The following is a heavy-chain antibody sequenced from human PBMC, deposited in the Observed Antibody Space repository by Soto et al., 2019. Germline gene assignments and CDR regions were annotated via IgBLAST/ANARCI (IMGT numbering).Heavy chain of an antibody. Sequence: AETLSLTCTVSGGSISSYYWSWIRQPAGKGLEGIGRIYTSGSTNYNPSLKSRVTMSVDTSKNQFSLKLSSVTAADTAVYYCAREVVVVVAATKVITDWFDPWGQGTLVTAPQ. D-gene: IGHD2-15*01. CDR2: IYTSGST. CDR3: AREVVVVVAATKVITDWFDP. CDR1: GGSISSYY. V-gene: IGHV4-4*07. J-gene: IGHJ5*02.